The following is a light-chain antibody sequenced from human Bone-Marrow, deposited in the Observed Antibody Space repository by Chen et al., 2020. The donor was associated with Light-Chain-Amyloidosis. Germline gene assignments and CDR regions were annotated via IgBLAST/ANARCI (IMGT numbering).Light chain of an antibody. Sequence: QSARTQPASVSGSPGQSITISCTGTSSDVGGDNHVSWYQQHPDKAPKLMIYEVTNRPSWVPDRFSGSKSDNTASLTISGLQTEEEADYFCSSYTITNTLVFGSGTRVTVL. V-gene: IGLV2-14*01. CDR1: SSDVGGDNH. CDR3: SSYTITNTLV. J-gene: IGLJ1*01. CDR2: EVT.